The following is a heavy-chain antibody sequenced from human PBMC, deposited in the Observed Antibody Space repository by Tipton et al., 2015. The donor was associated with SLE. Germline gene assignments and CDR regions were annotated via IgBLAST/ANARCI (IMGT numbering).Heavy chain of an antibody. CDR3: ARGYCTGGGCQLMYFDL. CDR2: VYNSGST. V-gene: IGHV4-59*01. D-gene: IGHD2-8*02. J-gene: IGHJ2*01. Sequence: PSLTCTVSGGSISKYYWSWIRQPPGKGLEWIGYVYNSGSTNYNPSLKSRVTISVDTSNNQFSLELTSVTAADTAVYYCARGYCTGGGCQLMYFDLWGRGALVTVSS. CDR1: GGSISKYY.